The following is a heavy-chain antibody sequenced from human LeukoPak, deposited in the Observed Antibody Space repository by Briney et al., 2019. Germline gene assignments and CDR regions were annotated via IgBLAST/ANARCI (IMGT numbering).Heavy chain of an antibody. J-gene: IGHJ4*02. V-gene: IGHV3-33*01. CDR2: IGYDGSNK. D-gene: IGHD5-18*01. CDR3: ARDQGDTAMN. CDR1: GFTFSDYA. Sequence: GGSLRLSCAASGFTFSDYAMHWVRQAPGKGLEWVAVIGYDGSNKYDADSVKGRFTISRDNSKNMMYLQMNSLRVEDTAVYYCARDQGDTAMNWGQGTLVTVSS.